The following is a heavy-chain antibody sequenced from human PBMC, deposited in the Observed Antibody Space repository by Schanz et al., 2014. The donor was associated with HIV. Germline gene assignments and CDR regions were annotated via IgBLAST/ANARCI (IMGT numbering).Heavy chain of an antibody. CDR3: AKVHTYYYYDSSGYYGYFDY. J-gene: IGHJ4*02. CDR2: MWYDESHK. CDR1: GFTFSSSG. V-gene: IGHV3-33*06. D-gene: IGHD3-22*01. Sequence: VQLVESGGGVVQPGRSLRLSCTASGFTFSSSGMHWVRQAPGKGLEWVAAMWYDESHKGYADSVKGRFTISRDNSKNTLYLQMNSLRAEDTAVYYCAKVHTYYYYDSSGYYGYFDYWGQGTLVTVSS.